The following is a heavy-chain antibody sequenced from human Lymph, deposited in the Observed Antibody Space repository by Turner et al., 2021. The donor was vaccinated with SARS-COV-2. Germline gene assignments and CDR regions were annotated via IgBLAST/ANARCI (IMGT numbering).Heavy chain of an antibody. CDR1: GITVSRNY. Sequence: EVPLVESGGGLVQPGGSVRLYCAASGITVSRNYMRWVRRAPGKGLEWVSVIYSGGSSYYANSVKSRFTISRHNSKNTLYLQMNSLRAEDTAVYYCARDLDTAGGMDVWGQGTTVTVSS. CDR2: IYSGGSS. J-gene: IGHJ6*02. D-gene: IGHD5-18*01. V-gene: IGHV3-53*04. CDR3: ARDLDTAGGMDV.